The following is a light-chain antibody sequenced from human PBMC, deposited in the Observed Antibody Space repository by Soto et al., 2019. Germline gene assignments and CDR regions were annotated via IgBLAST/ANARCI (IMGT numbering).Light chain of an antibody. J-gene: IGKJ1*01. CDR1: QGTSNY. V-gene: IGKV1-27*01. CDR2: AAS. CDR3: QRYNSAPQT. Sequence: DIQITQYTNSLPASVGDRVTTTCRASQGTSNYLAWYQQKPGRVPELLIYAASTVQSGVPSRFSGSGSGTDFTLTICSLQPEDVATYNCQRYNSAPQTFGQGTKV.